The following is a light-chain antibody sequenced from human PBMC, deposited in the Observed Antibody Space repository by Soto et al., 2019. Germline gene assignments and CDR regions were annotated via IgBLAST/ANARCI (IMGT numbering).Light chain of an antibody. CDR1: QSVSSSY. V-gene: IGKV3-20*01. CDR3: QQYGSSPPMYN. CDR2: GTS. Sequence: EIVLTQSPGTLSLSPGERATLSCRASQSVSSSYLAWYQQKPGQAPRLLIYGTSSRATGIPDRFSGSRSRTAFTLTISRLEPEDFAVYYCQQYGSSPPMYNWGQGTKLEIK. J-gene: IGKJ2*01.